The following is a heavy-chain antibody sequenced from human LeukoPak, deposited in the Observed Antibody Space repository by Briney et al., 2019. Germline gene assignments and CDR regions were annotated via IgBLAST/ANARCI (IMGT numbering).Heavy chain of an antibody. J-gene: IGHJ4*02. CDR1: GFTFSSYG. V-gene: IGHV3-23*01. D-gene: IGHD3-22*01. Sequence: GTLRLSCAASGFTFSSYGMSWVRQAPGKGLEWVSAISGSGGSTYYADSVKGRFTISRDNSKNTLYLQMNSLRAEDTAVYYCAKFPVGYYDSSGVDYWGQGTLVTVSS. CDR2: ISGSGGST. CDR3: AKFPVGYYDSSGVDY.